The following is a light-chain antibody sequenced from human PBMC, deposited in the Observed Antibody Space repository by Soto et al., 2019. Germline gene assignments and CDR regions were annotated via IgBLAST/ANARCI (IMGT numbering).Light chain of an antibody. CDR3: QQSYSSPPWT. J-gene: IGKJ1*01. CDR2: RAS. Sequence: DIQMTQSPSSLSASVEDRVIITCRASQSISNHLNWYQQKPGKAPRLLIYRASSVKSGVPSRFSGSGSGRDFTLTISSLRPEDIATYFCQQSYSSPPWTFGQGTKVDIK. CDR1: QSISNH. V-gene: IGKV1-39*01.